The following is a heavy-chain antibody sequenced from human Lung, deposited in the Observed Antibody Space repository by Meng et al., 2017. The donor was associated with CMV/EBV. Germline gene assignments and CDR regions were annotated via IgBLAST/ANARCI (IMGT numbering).Heavy chain of an antibody. CDR2: INPSGGST. V-gene: IGHV1-46*01. CDR3: ARVGNERITIFGVVTKGAFDI. CDR1: GYTFTSYH. D-gene: IGHD3-3*01. Sequence: SVXVSXXASGYTFTSYHMHWVRQAPGQGLEWMGIINPSGGSTSYAQKFQGRVTMTRDTSTSTVYMELSSLRSEDTAVYYCARVGNERITIFGVVTKGAFDIWGQGTMVXVSS. J-gene: IGHJ3*02.